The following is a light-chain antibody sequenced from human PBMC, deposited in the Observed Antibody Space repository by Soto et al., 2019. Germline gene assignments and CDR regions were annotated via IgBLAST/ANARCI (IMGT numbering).Light chain of an antibody. CDR1: QSVSSSY. V-gene: IGKV3-20*01. CDR2: GAS. J-gene: IGKJ5*01. Sequence: EIVLTQSPGTLSLSPGERATLSCRASQSVSSSYLAWYQQKPGQAPRLLIYGASSRATGIPDRFSGSGSGTDFTLTISRLEPEDFAVYYCQQYGSSTEITFGQGTRLGL. CDR3: QQYGSSTEIT.